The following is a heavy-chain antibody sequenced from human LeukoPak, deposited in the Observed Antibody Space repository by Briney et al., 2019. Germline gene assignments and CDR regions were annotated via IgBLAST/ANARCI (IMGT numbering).Heavy chain of an antibody. CDR1: GGTFSSYA. CDR3: ARGFNCGGDCYAPGYDY. CDR2: IIPIFGTA. D-gene: IGHD2-21*01. J-gene: IGHJ4*02. Sequence: ASVKVSCKASGGTFSSYAISWVRQAPGQGLEWMGGIIPIFGTANYAQKFQGRVTITADESTSTAYMELSSLRSEDTAVYYCARGFNCGGDCYAPGYDYWGQGTLVTVSS. V-gene: IGHV1-69*13.